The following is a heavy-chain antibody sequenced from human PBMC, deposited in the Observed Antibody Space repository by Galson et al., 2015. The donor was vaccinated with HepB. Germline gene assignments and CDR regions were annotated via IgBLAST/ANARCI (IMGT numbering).Heavy chain of an antibody. CDR3: ARDNWNYESAPDY. J-gene: IGHJ4*02. D-gene: IGHD1-7*01. CDR2: GWYDGSRK. Sequence: SLRLSCAASGFTFSSFGMHWVRQAPGKGLEWVALGWYDGSRKYYADSVKGRFTIARDNSKNTLYLQMNSLRPEDTAVYYCARDNWNYESAPDYWGQGTLVPVSS. CDR1: GFTFSSFG. V-gene: IGHV3-33*08.